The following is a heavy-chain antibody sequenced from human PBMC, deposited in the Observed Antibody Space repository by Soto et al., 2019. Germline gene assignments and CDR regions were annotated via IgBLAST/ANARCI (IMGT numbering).Heavy chain of an antibody. CDR1: GFTFSNAL. CDR2: IKSKTDGGTT. CDR3: TTDITMIVVVSRRFDP. Sequence: GGSLRLCCAASGFTFSNALMSWVGQAPGKGLEWVGRIKSKTDGGTTDYAAPVKGRFTISRDDSKNTLYLQMNSLKTEDTAVYYCTTDITMIVVVSRRFDPWGQGTLVTVSS. J-gene: IGHJ5*02. D-gene: IGHD3-22*01. V-gene: IGHV3-15*01.